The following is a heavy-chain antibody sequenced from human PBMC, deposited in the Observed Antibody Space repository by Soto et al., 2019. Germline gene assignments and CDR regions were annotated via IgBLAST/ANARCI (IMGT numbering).Heavy chain of an antibody. CDR1: GFTFSSYA. Sequence: GGSLRLSCAASGFTFSSYAMSWVRQAPGKGLEWVSAISGSGANTYYADSVKGRFTISRDNSKNTLYLQMNSLRAEDSAMYYCVRERSGYSYADSWGQGTLVTVSS. V-gene: IGHV3-23*01. CDR3: VRERSGYSYADS. J-gene: IGHJ4*02. D-gene: IGHD5-18*01. CDR2: ISGSGANT.